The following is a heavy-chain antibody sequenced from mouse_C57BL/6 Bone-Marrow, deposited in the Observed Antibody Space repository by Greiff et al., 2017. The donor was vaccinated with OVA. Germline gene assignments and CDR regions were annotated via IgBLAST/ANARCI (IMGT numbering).Heavy chain of an antibody. CDR3: ARHEDYYGSSYVAWFAY. V-gene: IGHV5-12*01. Sequence: EVKLVESGGGLVQPGGSLKLSCAASGFTFSDYYMYWVRQTPEKRLEWVAYISNGGGSTYYPDTVKGRFTISRDNAKNTLYLQMSRLKSEDTAMYYCARHEDYYGSSYVAWFAYWGQGTLVTVSA. CDR2: ISNGGGST. CDR1: GFTFSDYY. J-gene: IGHJ3*01. D-gene: IGHD1-1*01.